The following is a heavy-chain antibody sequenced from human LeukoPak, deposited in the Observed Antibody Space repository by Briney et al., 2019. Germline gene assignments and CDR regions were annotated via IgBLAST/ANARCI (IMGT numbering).Heavy chain of an antibody. Sequence: GGSLRLSCAASGFTFSSYAMHWVRQAPGKGLEWVAVISYDGSNKYYADSVKGRFTISRDNSKNTLYLQMNSLRAEDTAVYYCARDKADSQNAFDIWGQGTMVTVSS. CDR1: GFTFSSYA. V-gene: IGHV3-30-3*01. J-gene: IGHJ3*02. CDR2: ISYDGSNK. CDR3: ARDKADSQNAFDI. D-gene: IGHD3-22*01.